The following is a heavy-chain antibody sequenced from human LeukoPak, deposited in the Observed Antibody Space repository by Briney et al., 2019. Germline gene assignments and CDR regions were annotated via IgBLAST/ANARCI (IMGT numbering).Heavy chain of an antibody. CDR3: ARSPNHSSGWYTTNDY. Sequence: SETLSLTCTVSGGSISGSSYYWSWIRQPPGKGLEWIGEINHSGSTNYNPSLKSRVTISVDTSKNQFSLKLSSVTAADTAVYYCARSPNHSSGWYTTNDYWGQGTLVTVSS. CDR1: GGSISGSSYY. V-gene: IGHV4-39*07. CDR2: INHSGST. J-gene: IGHJ4*02. D-gene: IGHD6-19*01.